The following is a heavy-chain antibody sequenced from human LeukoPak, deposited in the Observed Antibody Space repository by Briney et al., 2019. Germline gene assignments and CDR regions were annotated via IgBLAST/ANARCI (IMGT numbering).Heavy chain of an antibody. CDR1: GFAFSTCS. J-gene: IGHJ6*03. D-gene: IGHD1/OR15-1a*01. V-gene: IGHV3-21*01. CDR2: ITSISSYI. CDR3: ARVKAGATVENFYYYYMDV. Sequence: PGGSLRLSCAASGFAFSTCSMNWVRQAPGKGLEWVSSITSISSYIKYSDSVRGRFTISRDNAKNSLYLQMNSLRAEDTAVYYCARVKAGATVENFYYYYMDVWGKGTTVTVSS.